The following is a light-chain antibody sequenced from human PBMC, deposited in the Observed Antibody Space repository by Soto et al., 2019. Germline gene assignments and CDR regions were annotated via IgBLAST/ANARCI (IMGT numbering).Light chain of an antibody. CDR1: SSDVGGYNY. J-gene: IGLJ3*02. CDR3: CSSAGTYTSV. Sequence: QSALTQPRSVCGSPGQSVTISCTGTSSDVGGYNYVSWYRQHPGKAPKLMIYDVTKRPSGVPDRFSGSKSGNTASLTISGLQAEDEADYYCCSSAGTYTSVFGGGTKLTVL. V-gene: IGLV2-11*01. CDR2: DVT.